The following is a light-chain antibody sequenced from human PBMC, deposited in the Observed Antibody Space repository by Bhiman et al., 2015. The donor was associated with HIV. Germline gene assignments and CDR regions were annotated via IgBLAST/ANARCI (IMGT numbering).Light chain of an antibody. CDR1: SSDVGGYNY. J-gene: IGLJ3*02. Sequence: QSALTQPPSASGSPGQSVTISCTGTSSDVGGYNYVSWYQQYPGKAPKLMIYDVTKRPSGVPDRFSGSKSGNTASLTISGLQAEDEAEYYCCSYAGTYTFVFGGGTKLTVL. CDR3: CSYAGTYTFV. V-gene: IGLV2-11*01. CDR2: DVT.